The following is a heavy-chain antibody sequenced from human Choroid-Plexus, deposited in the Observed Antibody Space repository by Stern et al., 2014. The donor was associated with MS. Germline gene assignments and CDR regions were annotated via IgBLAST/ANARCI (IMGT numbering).Heavy chain of an antibody. CDR2: LSSDGSDK. CDR3: AKDRQWSTYFFDY. CDR1: GFTFSNFG. D-gene: IGHD2-15*01. Sequence: VQLVESGGGVAQPGRPLILSCAPSGFTFSNFGMHWVRPAPVKGLEWVALLSSDGSDKYYADSVKGRLTIFPDNSQNTLYMPLNRRRAEDTAVYYCAKDRQWSTYFFDYWGQGSLVTVSS. J-gene: IGHJ4*02. V-gene: IGHV3-30*18.